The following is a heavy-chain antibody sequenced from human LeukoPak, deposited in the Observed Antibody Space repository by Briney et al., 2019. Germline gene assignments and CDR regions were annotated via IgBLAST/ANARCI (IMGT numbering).Heavy chain of an antibody. Sequence: RGSLKLSSAASGFTVIANEMTWGRQAPGKRLEWVSVLYSDGNTKYADSVQGRFPISRDNSKNTMYLEMNSLSPDVTAVYYCERGVEPLAANTLAYWGQGTLVTVSS. CDR3: ERGVEPLAANTLAY. CDR1: GFTVIANE. V-gene: IGHV3-53*01. J-gene: IGHJ4*02. CDR2: LYSDGNT. D-gene: IGHD1-14*01.